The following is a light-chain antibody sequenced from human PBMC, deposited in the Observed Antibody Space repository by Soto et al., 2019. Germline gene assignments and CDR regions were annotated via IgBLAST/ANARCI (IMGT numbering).Light chain of an antibody. CDR2: GAS. V-gene: IGKV3D-20*02. J-gene: IGKJ4*01. Sequence: EIVLTQSPDTLSLSPGDRATLSCRASQSVTSNSLAWYQQKPGQAPRLLIYGASIRATGIPARFSGSGSGTDFTLTISSLEPEDFAVYYCQQRSNWPPLTFGGGTKVEIK. CDR3: QQRSNWPPLT. CDR1: QSVTSNS.